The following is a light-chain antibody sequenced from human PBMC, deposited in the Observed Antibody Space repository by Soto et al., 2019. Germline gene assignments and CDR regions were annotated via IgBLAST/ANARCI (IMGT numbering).Light chain of an antibody. CDR3: QPYNSLRT. Sequence: DIQMTQSPSTLSASVGDRVTITCRASQSISSWLAWYQQKPGKAPKLLIYKASSLESGVRSRFSGSGSETEFTLTIRSLQPDDFETYYCQPYNSLRTFGQGTKVEIK. CDR1: QSISSW. J-gene: IGKJ1*01. CDR2: KAS. V-gene: IGKV1-5*03.